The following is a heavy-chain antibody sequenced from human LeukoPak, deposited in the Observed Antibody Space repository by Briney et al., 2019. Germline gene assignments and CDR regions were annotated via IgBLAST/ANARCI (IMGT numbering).Heavy chain of an antibody. CDR2: ISGSGGST. D-gene: IGHD3-9*01. J-gene: IGHJ4*02. Sequence: PGGSLRLSCAASGFTFSSYAMGWVRQAPGKGLEWVSGISGSGGSTNYADSVKGRFTISRDNSKNTVYLQMNSLRAEDTAVYYCAKGAPIYDILTRYYSPDCWGQGTLVTVSS. CDR3: AKGAPIYDILTRYYSPDC. CDR1: GFTFSSYA. V-gene: IGHV3-23*01.